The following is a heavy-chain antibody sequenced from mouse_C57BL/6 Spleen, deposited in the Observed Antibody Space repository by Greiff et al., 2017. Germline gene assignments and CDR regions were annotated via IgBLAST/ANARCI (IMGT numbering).Heavy chain of an antibody. CDR3: ARASGNYLDF. V-gene: IGHV1-81*01. D-gene: IGHD1-3*01. CDR2: IYPRSGST. J-gene: IGHJ1*01. CDR1: GYTFTSYG. Sequence: QVQLQQSGAELARPGASVKLSCKASGYTFTSYGISWVKQRPGQGLEWIGEIYPRSGSTYYNEKFKGKATLTADKSSSTAYMELRSLTSEDSAVYYCARASGNYLDFWGPGTTVTVSS.